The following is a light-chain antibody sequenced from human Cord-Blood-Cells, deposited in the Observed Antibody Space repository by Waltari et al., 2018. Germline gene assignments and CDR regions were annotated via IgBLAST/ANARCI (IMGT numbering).Light chain of an antibody. CDR2: WAS. V-gene: IGKV4-1*01. Sequence: DLVMTQSPDPLSVSLGERPTINCKSSQSVLYSSNNKNYLAWYQQKPGPPPKLLIYWASTRGSGVPDRFSGSGSGTDVTLTISSLQAEDVAVYYCQQYYSTPPTFGQGTKVEIK. J-gene: IGKJ1*01. CDR3: QQYYSTPPT. CDR1: QSVLYSSNNKNY.